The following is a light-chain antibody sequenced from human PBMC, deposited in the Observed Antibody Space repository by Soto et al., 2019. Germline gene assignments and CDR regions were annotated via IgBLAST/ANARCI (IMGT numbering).Light chain of an antibody. CDR2: DAS. CDR1: QSVRSNY. CDR3: QQYGNSPDT. J-gene: IGKJ4*01. V-gene: IGKV3-20*01. Sequence: EIVLTQSPGTLSLSPGERATLSCRASQSVRSNYLAWYQQIPGQAPRVLIYDASSRATGIPDRFSGSGSGTEFTLTVSRLEPEDVAVYYCQQYGNSPDTFGGGTKVEIK.